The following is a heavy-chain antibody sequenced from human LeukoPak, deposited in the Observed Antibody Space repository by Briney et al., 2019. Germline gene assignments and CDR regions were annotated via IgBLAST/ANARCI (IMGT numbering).Heavy chain of an antibody. CDR3: ARDFVRGTSSLYF. J-gene: IGHJ4*02. Sequence: PGGTLRLSCAASGFTFSNYGMSWVRQAPGKGLEWVSSISGSGDSTYYADSVKGRFTISRDNSKNSLYLQMNSLRAEDTAVYYCARDFVRGTSSLYFWGQGTLVTVSS. CDR1: GFTFSNYG. D-gene: IGHD3-9*01. CDR2: ISGSGDST. V-gene: IGHV3-23*01.